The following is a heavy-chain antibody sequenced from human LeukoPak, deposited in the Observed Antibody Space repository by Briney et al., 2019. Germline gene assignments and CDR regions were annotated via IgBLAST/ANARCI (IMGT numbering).Heavy chain of an antibody. V-gene: IGHV1-18*04. CDR3: ARAGLLWFGELLQVGLMDV. CDR1: GYTFTSYG. J-gene: IGHJ6*04. Sequence: GASVKVSCKASGYTFTSYGIIWVRQAPGQGLEWMGWISAYNGNTNYAQKLQRRVTMTTDTSTSTAYMELRSLRSDDTAVYYCARAGLLWFGELLQVGLMDVWGKGTTVTVSS. D-gene: IGHD3-10*01. CDR2: ISAYNGNT.